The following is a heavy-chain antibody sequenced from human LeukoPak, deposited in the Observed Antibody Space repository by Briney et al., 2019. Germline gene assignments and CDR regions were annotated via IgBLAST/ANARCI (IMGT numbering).Heavy chain of an antibody. D-gene: IGHD6-13*01. V-gene: IGHV1-18*04. Sequence: ASVKVSCKASGYTFTGYYMHWVRQAPGQGLEWMGWISAYNGNTNYAQKLQGRVTMTTDTSTNTAYMELRSLRSDDTAVYYCARDRSSSGHWGQGTLVTVSS. CDR1: GYTFTGYY. CDR3: ARDRSSSGH. J-gene: IGHJ4*02. CDR2: ISAYNGNT.